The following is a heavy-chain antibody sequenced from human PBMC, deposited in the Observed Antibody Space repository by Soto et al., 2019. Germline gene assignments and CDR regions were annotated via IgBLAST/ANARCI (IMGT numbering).Heavy chain of an antibody. CDR2: INPNSGGT. J-gene: IGHJ3*02. CDR3: ARDVNCGGDCGAFEI. CDR1: GYTFTGYY. D-gene: IGHD2-21*02. Sequence: GASVKVSCKASGYTFTGYYMHWVRQAPGQGLEWMGWINPNSGGTNYAQKFQGWVTMTRDTSISTAYMELSRLRSDDTAVYYCARDVNCGGDCGAFEIRGQGTMVTVSS. V-gene: IGHV1-2*04.